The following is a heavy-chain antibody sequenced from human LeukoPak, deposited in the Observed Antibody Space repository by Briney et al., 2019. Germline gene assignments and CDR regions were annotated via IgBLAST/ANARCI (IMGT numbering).Heavy chain of an antibody. J-gene: IGHJ5*02. CDR3: ARAGGTYYYDSSGYSNWFDR. V-gene: IGHV4-34*01. CDR2: INHSGST. Sequence: KPSETLSLTCAVYGGSFSGYYWSWIRQPPGKGLEWIGEINHSGSTNYNPSLKSRVTISVDTSKNQFSLKLSSVTAADTAVYYCARAGGTYYYDSSGYSNWFDRWGQGTLVTVSS. D-gene: IGHD3-22*01. CDR1: GGSFSGYY.